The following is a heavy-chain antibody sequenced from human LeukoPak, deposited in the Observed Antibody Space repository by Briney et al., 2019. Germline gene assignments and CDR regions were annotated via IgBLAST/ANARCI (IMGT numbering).Heavy chain of an antibody. Sequence: SETLSLTCSVSGGSITNHHWSWIRQPPGKRLEWIGYIRSGESAMYNPSLESRVTMSVDTPMDHFSLRLNSLTAADTAVYYCARHDSRGGSYDYWGQGTLVTVSS. CDR2: IRSGESA. CDR1: GGSITNHH. J-gene: IGHJ4*02. D-gene: IGHD1-26*01. CDR3: ARHDSRGGSYDY. V-gene: IGHV4-59*08.